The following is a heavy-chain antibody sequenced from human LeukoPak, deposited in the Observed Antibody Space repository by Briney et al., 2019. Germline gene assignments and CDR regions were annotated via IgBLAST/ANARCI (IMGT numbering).Heavy chain of an antibody. CDR2: IYYSGST. J-gene: IGHJ4*02. CDR3: ARQCDSGRSYDY. D-gene: IGHD3-22*01. V-gene: IGHV4-59*08. CDR1: VDSITVYY. Sequence: SETLSLTCTFSVDSITVYYWSSIRQPPGKGLEWIGHIYYSGSTNYNPSLKSRVTISLDTSKNQFSLKLRYVPRPDTAVYFCARQCDSGRSYDYWGQGTLVTVSS.